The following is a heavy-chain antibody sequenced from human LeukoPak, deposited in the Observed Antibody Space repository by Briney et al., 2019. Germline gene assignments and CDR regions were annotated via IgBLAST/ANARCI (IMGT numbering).Heavy chain of an antibody. Sequence: SETLSLTCTVSGGSISSGDYYWSWIRQPPGKGLEWIGYIYYSGSTYYNPSLKSRVTISVDTSKNQFSLKLSSVTAADTAVYYCARQREGDTAMGFDYWGQGTLVTVSS. CDR3: ARQREGDTAMGFDY. V-gene: IGHV4-30-4*01. D-gene: IGHD5-18*01. J-gene: IGHJ4*02. CDR1: GGSISSGDYY. CDR2: IYYSGST.